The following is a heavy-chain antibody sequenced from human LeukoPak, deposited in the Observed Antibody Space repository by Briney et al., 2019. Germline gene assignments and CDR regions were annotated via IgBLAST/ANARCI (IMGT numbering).Heavy chain of an antibody. CDR2: ISYDGSNK. V-gene: IGHV3-30-3*01. CDR1: GFTFSSYA. CDR3: ARVRGDIVVVPAGLYGMDV. Sequence: GGSLRLSCAASGFTFSSYAMHWVRQAPGKGLEWVAVISYDGSNKYYADSVKGRFTISRDNSKNTLYLQMNSLRAEDTAVYYCARVRGDIVVVPAGLYGMDVWGQGTTVTVYS. J-gene: IGHJ6*02. D-gene: IGHD2-2*01.